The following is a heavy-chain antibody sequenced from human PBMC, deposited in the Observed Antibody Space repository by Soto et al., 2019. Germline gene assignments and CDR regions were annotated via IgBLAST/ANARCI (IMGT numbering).Heavy chain of an antibody. CDR2: ISGSGGST. V-gene: IGHV3-23*01. D-gene: IGHD6-19*01. CDR3: AKDPGPAQVSGWYLSGVWSGDY. CDR1: GFTFSSYA. Sequence: EVQLLESGGGLVQPGGSLRLSCAASGFTFSSYAMSWVRQAPGKGLEWVSAISGSGGSTYYADSVKGRFTISRDNSKNTLYLQMNSLRAEDTAVYYCAKDPGPAQVSGWYLSGVWSGDYWGQGTLVTVSS. J-gene: IGHJ4*02.